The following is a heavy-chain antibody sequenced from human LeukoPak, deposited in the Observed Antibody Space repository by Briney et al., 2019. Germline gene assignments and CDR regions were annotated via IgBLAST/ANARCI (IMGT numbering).Heavy chain of an antibody. V-gene: IGHV4-59*12. D-gene: IGHD4-23*01. Sequence: SETLSLTCTVSGGSISSYYWSWIRQPPGKGLEWIGYIYYSGSTNYNPSLKSRVTISVDTSKNQFSLKLSSVTAADTAVYYCARDSTTVVTPGYYYYGMDVWGQGTTVTVSS. CDR3: ARDSTTVVTPGYYYYGMDV. CDR2: IYYSGST. J-gene: IGHJ6*02. CDR1: GGSISSYY.